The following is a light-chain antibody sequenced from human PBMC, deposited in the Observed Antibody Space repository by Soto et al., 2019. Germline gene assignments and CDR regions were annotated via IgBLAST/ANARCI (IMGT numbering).Light chain of an antibody. Sequence: QSALTQPPSVSGSPGQSVTISCTGTSSDVGRYNRVSWYQQPPGTAPKLLIYEVRNRPSGVPDRFSGSRSANTASLTISGLQADDEADYYCSLFTTNSTFVFGAGTKVTVL. CDR3: SLFTTNSTFV. CDR1: SSDVGRYNR. V-gene: IGLV2-18*01. J-gene: IGLJ1*01. CDR2: EVR.